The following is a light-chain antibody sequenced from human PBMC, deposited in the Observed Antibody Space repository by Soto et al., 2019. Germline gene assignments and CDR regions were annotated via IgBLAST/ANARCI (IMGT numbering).Light chain of an antibody. V-gene: IGKV3-20*01. CDR1: QSVSSGS. CDR3: QLYSGSPMYT. Sequence: EIVLTQSPGSLSLSPGERATLSCRASQSVSSGSLAWYQQKPGQAPRLLIYGASSRATGVPDRFSGSGSGTDFTLTISRLEPEDFAVYYCQLYSGSPMYTFGQGTRLDSK. CDR2: GAS. J-gene: IGKJ2*01.